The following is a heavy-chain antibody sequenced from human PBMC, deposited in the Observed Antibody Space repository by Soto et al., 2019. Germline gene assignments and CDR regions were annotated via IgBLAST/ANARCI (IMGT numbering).Heavy chain of an antibody. CDR3: ARRPDAFDI. J-gene: IGHJ3*02. Sequence: GGSLRLSCAGSGSTFTDVTMTWVRQAPGKGLEWVSAISGDGLSTYYAGSVKGRFTISRDNSKTTLYLQMNSLRAEDTAVYYCARRPDAFDIWGRWTMVTV. V-gene: IGHV3-23*01. CDR2: ISGDGLST. CDR1: GSTFTDVT.